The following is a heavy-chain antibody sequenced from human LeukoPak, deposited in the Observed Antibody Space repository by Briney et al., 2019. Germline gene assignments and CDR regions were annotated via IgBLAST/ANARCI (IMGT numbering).Heavy chain of an antibody. Sequence: RPGGSLRLSCAASGFTFSSYAMSWVRQAPGKGLEWVSAISGSGGSTYYADSVKGRFTISRGNPKNTLYLQMNSLRAEDTAVYYCAKDSYYDSSGYYYWGQGTLVTVSS. J-gene: IGHJ4*02. CDR3: AKDSYYDSSGYYY. CDR1: GFTFSSYA. D-gene: IGHD3-22*01. CDR2: ISGSGGST. V-gene: IGHV3-23*01.